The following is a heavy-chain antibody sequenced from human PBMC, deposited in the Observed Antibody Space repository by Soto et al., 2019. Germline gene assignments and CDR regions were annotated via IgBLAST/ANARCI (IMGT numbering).Heavy chain of an antibody. V-gene: IGHV1-3*04. D-gene: IGHD2-2*01. CDR2: INTGNGNT. Sequence: ASVKVSCKASGYTFTNYAMHWMRQAPGQRLEWMGWINTGNGNTKYSQKFQGRVTMTRDTSTSTVYMELSSLRSEDTAVYYCARAYQLLYHRYNWFDPWGQGTLVTVSS. J-gene: IGHJ5*02. CDR3: ARAYQLLYHRYNWFDP. CDR1: GYTFTNYA.